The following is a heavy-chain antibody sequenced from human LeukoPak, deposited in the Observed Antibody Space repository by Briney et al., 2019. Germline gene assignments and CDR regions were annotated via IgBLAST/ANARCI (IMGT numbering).Heavy chain of an antibody. CDR3: AKDGVGGDGRNWFDP. D-gene: IGHD2-21*02. CDR1: GFSLSKYG. V-gene: IGHV3-30*18. J-gene: IGHJ5*02. Sequence: GGSLRLSCAASGFSLSKYGMHWVRQAPGKGLEWVAVISYDGSNKYYADSVKGRFTISRDNSKNTLYLQMNSLRAEDTAVYYCAKDGVGGDGRNWFDPWGQGTLVTVSS. CDR2: ISYDGSNK.